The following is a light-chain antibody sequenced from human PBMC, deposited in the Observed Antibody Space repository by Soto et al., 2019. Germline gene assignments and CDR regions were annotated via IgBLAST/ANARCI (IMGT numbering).Light chain of an antibody. V-gene: IGLV2-14*01. CDR2: EVS. CDR3: SSYTSSSTLV. Sequence: QSVLTQPASVSGSPGQSITISCTGSSSDVGGYNYVSWYQQHPGKAPKLMIYEVSNRPSGISNRFSGSKSGNTASLTLSRLQAEDEAAHYCSSYTSSSTLVFGGGTK. CDR1: SSDVGGYNY. J-gene: IGLJ2*01.